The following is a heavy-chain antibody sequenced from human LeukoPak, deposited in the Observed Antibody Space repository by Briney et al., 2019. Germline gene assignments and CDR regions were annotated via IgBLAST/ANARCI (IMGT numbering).Heavy chain of an antibody. CDR2: IYYSGST. CDR3: ARGRAQITMVRGDRDWFDP. D-gene: IGHD3-10*01. V-gene: IGHV4-31*03. CDR1: SVSISSGGYY. J-gene: IGHJ5*02. Sequence: SETLSLTCTVSSVSISSGGYYWSWIRQHPGKGLEWIGYIYYSGSTYYNPSLKSRVTISVDTSKNQFSLKLSSVTAADTAVYYCARGRAQITMVRGDRDWFDPWGQGTLVTVSS.